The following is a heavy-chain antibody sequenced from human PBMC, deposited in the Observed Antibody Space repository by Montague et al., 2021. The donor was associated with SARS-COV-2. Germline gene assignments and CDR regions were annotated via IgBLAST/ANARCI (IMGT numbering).Heavy chain of an antibody. J-gene: IGHJ4*02. CDR2: IYNGGST. V-gene: IGHV4-39*01. Sequence: SETLSLTCTVSGDSIRNSDYSWGWVRQPPGNGLEWIGNIYNGGSTFYNPSLKSRVTIFVDTSKNQFSLKLSSVTAADTAVSYCATRTRYPQNDFGFWGQGTLVTVSS. CDR1: GDSIRNSDYS. CDR3: ATRTRYPQNDFGF. D-gene: IGHD1-14*01.